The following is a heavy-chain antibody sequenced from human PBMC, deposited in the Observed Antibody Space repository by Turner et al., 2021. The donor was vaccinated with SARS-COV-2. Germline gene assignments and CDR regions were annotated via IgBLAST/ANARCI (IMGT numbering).Heavy chain of an antibody. D-gene: IGHD1-26*01. CDR1: GGSISSSSYY. Sequence: QLQLQESGPGLVKPSETLSLTCTVSGGSISSSSYYWGWIRQPPGKGLEWIGGIYYSGSTYYNPSLKSRVTISVDTYKNQFSLKLSSVTAADTAVYYCAGEVVVLTTTHYGMDVWGQGTTVTVSS. J-gene: IGHJ6*02. CDR2: IYYSGST. CDR3: AGEVVVLTTTHYGMDV. V-gene: IGHV4-39*01.